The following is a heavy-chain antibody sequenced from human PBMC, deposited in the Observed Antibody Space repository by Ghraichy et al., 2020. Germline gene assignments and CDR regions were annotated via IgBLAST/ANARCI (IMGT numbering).Heavy chain of an antibody. CDR3: ARDLGIAVVGSWYFDL. CDR1: GFTFSSYE. Sequence: GGSLRLSCAASGFTFSSYEMNWVRQAPGKGLEWVSYISSSGSTIKYADFVKGRFTISRDNAKNSLYLQMNSLRAEDTAFYYCARDLGIAVVGSWYFDLWGRGTLVTDSS. J-gene: IGHJ2*01. CDR2: ISSSGSTI. V-gene: IGHV3-48*03. D-gene: IGHD6-19*01.